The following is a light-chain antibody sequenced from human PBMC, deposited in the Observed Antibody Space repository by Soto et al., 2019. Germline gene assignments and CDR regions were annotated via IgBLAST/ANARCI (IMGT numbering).Light chain of an antibody. V-gene: IGLV2-8*01. J-gene: IGLJ2*01. CDR2: RVT. CDR3: CAYAGINTVI. CDR1: SSDVGGYND. Sequence: QSALTQPPSASGSPGQSVTISCTGTSSDVGGYNDVSWYQQHPGKAPKLLMFRVTERPSGVTDRFSGSKSGNTASLTVSGLQAEDEADYYCCAYAGINTVIFGGGTKLTVL.